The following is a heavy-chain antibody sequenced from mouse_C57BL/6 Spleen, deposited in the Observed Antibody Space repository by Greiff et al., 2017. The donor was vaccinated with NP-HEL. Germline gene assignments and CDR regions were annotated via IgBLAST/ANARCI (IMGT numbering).Heavy chain of an antibody. CDR3: AREPYDYDGGYYFDD. CDR2: INPSNGGT. D-gene: IGHD2-4*01. J-gene: IGHJ2*01. V-gene: IGHV1-53*01. Sequence: VQLQQPGTELVKPGASVKLSCKASGYTFTSYWMHWVKQRPGQGLEWIGNINPSNGGTKYNEKFKGKATLTVDKSSSTAYMQLSSLTSEDSAVYYCAREPYDYDGGYYFDDWGQGTTLTVSS. CDR1: GYTFTSYW.